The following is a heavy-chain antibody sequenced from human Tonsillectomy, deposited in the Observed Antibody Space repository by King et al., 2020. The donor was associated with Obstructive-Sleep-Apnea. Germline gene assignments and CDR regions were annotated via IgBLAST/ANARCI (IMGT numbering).Heavy chain of an antibody. CDR1: GYRFTSYW. J-gene: IGHJ4*02. V-gene: IGHV5-10-1*03. CDR2: IDPSDSYT. CDR3: ARSGPDCSGGTCYFDY. D-gene: IGHD2-15*01. Sequence: VQLVESGAEVKKPGESLRISCKGSGYRFTSYWISWVRQMPGKGLEWMGRIDPSDSYTNHIPSFQGHVTTSADKSISTAYLQWRSLKASDTAIYYCARSGPDCSGGTCYFDYWGQGTLVTVSS.